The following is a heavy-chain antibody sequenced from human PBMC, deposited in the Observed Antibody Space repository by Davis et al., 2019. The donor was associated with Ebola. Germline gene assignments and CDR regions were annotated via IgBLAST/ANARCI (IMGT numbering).Heavy chain of an antibody. CDR3: ARGGYSSSWSIRYNWFDP. CDR1: GGSISSYY. V-gene: IGHV4-59*08. D-gene: IGHD6-13*01. J-gene: IGHJ5*02. Sequence: SETLSLTCTVSGGSISSYYWSWIRQPPGKGLEWIGYIYYSGSTNYNPSLKSRVTISVDTSKNQFSLKLSSVTAADTAVYYCARGGYSSSWSIRYNWFDPWGQGTLVTVSS. CDR2: IYYSGST.